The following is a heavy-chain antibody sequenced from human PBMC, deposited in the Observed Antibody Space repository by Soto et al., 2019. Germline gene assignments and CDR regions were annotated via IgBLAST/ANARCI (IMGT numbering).Heavy chain of an antibody. Sequence: GASVKVSCKASGYTFTTYYMHWVRQAPGQGLEWMGIINPSVGGTSYAQKFQGRVTMTRDTSTSTVYMELSSLRSEDTAVYYCARVRARNGHFDYWGQGTLVTVSS. CDR3: ARVRARNGHFDY. D-gene: IGHD2-8*01. CDR1: GYTFTTYY. J-gene: IGHJ4*02. V-gene: IGHV1-46*01. CDR2: INPSVGGT.